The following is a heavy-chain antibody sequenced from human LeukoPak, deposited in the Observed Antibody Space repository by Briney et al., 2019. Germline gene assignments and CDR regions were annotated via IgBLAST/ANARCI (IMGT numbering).Heavy chain of an antibody. V-gene: IGHV4-34*01. CDR1: GGSFSGYY. CDR2: INHSGST. D-gene: IGHD3-22*01. CDR3: ARGGGVITLNYFDY. Sequence: PSETLSLTCAVYGGSFSGYYWSWIRQPPGKGLEWIGEINHSGSTNYNPSLKSRVTISVDTSKNQFSLKLSSVTAADTAVYYCARGGGVITLNYFDYWGQGTLVTVSS. J-gene: IGHJ4*02.